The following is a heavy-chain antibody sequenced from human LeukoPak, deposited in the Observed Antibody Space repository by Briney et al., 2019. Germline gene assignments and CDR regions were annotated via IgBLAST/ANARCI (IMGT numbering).Heavy chain of an antibody. Sequence: GGSLRLSCAASGFIFSTYGMHWVRQAPGKGLEWVAYIREDGGNKYYADSVKGRFTISRDNSENTLYLQMNSLRVEDTALYYCASAGGQYYYYMDVWGKGTTVTVSS. J-gene: IGHJ6*03. CDR1: GFIFSTYG. V-gene: IGHV3-30*02. D-gene: IGHD3-16*01. CDR2: IREDGGNK. CDR3: ASAGGQYYYYMDV.